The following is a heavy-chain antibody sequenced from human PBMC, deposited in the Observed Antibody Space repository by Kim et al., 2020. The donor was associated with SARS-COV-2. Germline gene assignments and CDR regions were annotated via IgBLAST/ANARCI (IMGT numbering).Heavy chain of an antibody. V-gene: IGHV3-49*04. CDR1: GFTFGDYA. CDR2: IRSKAYGGTT. J-gene: IGHJ4*02. Sequence: GGSLRLSCTASGFTFGDYAMSWVRQAPGKGLEWVGFIRSKAYGGTTEYAASVKGRFTISRDDSKSIAYLQMNSLKTEDTAVYYCTREESYTLLWFGEGSIYWGQGTLVTVSS. CDR3: TREESYTLLWFGEGSIY. D-gene: IGHD3-10*01.